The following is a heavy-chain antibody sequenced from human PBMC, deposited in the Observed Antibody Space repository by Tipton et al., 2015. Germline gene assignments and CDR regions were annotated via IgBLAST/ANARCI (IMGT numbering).Heavy chain of an antibody. Sequence: TLSLTCTVSGGSVSSTHYYWAWIRQSPGKGLEWIGNIYHSGNTYCNPSLKSRVTMSVDTSKNQFSLKLSSVTAADTAVYYCARQIAVAARDWFDPWGQGTLVTVSS. CDR2: IYHSGNT. CDR1: GGSVSSTHYY. D-gene: IGHD6-13*01. J-gene: IGHJ5*02. V-gene: IGHV4-39*01. CDR3: ARQIAVAARDWFDP.